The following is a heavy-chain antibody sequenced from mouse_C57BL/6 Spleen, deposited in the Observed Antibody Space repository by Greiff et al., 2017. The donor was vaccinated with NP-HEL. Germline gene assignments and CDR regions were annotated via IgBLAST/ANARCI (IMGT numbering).Heavy chain of an antibody. J-gene: IGHJ2*01. D-gene: IGHD2-12*01. CDR3: ARYSPYYFDY. CDR1: GYTFTSYW. CDR2: IDPSDSYT. Sequence: VQLQQSGAELVMPGASVKLSCKASGYTFTSYWMHWVKQRPGQGLEWIGEIDPSDSYTNYNQKFKGKSTLTVDKSSSTAYMQLSSLTSEDSAVYYCARYSPYYFDYWGQGTTLTVSS. V-gene: IGHV1-69*01.